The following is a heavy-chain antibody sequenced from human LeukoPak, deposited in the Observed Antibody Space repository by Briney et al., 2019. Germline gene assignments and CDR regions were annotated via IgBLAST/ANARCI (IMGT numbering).Heavy chain of an antibody. Sequence: GGSLRLSCAASGFTFTDAWMSWVRQAPGRGLEWVGHIRSKTDGGTADYIAPVKGRFTMSRDDSKNALYLEMNNLKTEDTAVYYCATESIIVDPAATIYDHWGQGTLVTVSP. CDR1: GFTFTDAW. J-gene: IGHJ5*02. D-gene: IGHD2-2*01. V-gene: IGHV3-15*01. CDR2: IRSKTDGGTA. CDR3: ATESIIVDPAATIYDH.